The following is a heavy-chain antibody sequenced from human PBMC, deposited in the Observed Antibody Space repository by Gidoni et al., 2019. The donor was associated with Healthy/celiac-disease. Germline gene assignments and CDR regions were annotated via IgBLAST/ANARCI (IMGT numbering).Heavy chain of an antibody. J-gene: IGHJ4*02. Sequence: EVQLVESGGGLVQPGRSLRLSCAASGFTFDDYAMHWVRQAPGKGLEWVAGISWNSGSIGYADSVKGRFTISRDNAKNSLYLQMNSLRAEDTALYYCAKDDEYSSSSIGVWGQGTLVTVSS. CDR1: GFTFDDYA. D-gene: IGHD6-6*01. CDR2: ISWNSGSI. CDR3: AKDDEYSSSSIGV. V-gene: IGHV3-9*01.